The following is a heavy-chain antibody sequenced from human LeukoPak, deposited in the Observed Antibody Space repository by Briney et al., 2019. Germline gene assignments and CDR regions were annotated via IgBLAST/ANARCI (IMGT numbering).Heavy chain of an antibody. V-gene: IGHV4-34*01. D-gene: IGHD2-8*01. CDR1: GGPFSGYY. J-gene: IGHJ4*02. CDR3: ARGRGYCTNGVCPHFDY. Sequence: SETLSFTCAVYGGPFSGYYWSWIRQPPGKGLEWIGEINHSGSTNYNPSLKSRVTISVDTSKNQFSLKLSSVTAADTAVYYCARGRGYCTNGVCPHFDYWGQGTLVTVSS. CDR2: INHSGST.